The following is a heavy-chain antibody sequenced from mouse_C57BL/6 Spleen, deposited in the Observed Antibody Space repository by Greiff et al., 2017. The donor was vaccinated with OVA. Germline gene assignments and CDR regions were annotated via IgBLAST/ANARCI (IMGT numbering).Heavy chain of an antibody. CDR1: GFTFSDYG. J-gene: IGHJ2*01. Sequence: EVHLVESGGGLVKPGGSLKLSCAASGFTFSDYGMHWVRQAPEKGLEWVAYISSGSSTIYYADTVKGRFTFSSDNAKNTQVLQMTSLRSEDTAMYYGARPSTVVAYYFDYWGQGTTLTVSS. CDR3: ARPSTVVAYYFDY. D-gene: IGHD1-1*01. CDR2: ISSGSSTI. V-gene: IGHV5-17*01.